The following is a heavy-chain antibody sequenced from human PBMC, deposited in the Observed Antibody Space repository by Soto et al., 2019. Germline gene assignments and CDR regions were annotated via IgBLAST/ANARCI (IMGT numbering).Heavy chain of an antibody. CDR3: ARKTYYYGSGSYYPMNSYYYYYMDV. D-gene: IGHD3-10*01. CDR1: GYTFTSYD. CDR2: MNPNSGNT. V-gene: IGHV1-8*01. J-gene: IGHJ6*03. Sequence: ASVKVSCKASGYTFTSYDINWVRQATGQGLEWMGWMNPNSGNTGYAQKFQGRVTMTRNTTISTAYMELSSLRSEDTAVYYCARKTYYYGSGSYYPMNSYYYYYMDVWGKGTTVTVSS.